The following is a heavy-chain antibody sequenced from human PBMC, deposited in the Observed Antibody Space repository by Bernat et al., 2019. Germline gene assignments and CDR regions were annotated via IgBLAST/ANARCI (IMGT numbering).Heavy chain of an antibody. CDR2: IWHDGSNE. V-gene: IGHV3-33*01. D-gene: IGHD1-26*01. CDR1: GFTFSDNG. Sequence: QVQLVESGGGVVQPGRSLRLSCAASGFTFSDNGMHWVRQAPGKGLEWVAVIWHDGSNENYAESVKGRFTISRDNSEGTLYLQMNSLRAEDSALYYCAREHIVGSTRGFDYWGQGTLVTVSS. CDR3: AREHIVGSTRGFDY. J-gene: IGHJ4*02.